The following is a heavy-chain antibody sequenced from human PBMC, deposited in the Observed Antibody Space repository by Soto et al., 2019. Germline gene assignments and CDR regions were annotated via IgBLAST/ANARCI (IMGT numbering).Heavy chain of an antibody. CDR2: IWYDGSNK. V-gene: IGHV3-33*01. Sequence: GGSLRLSCAASGFTFSSYGVHWVRQAPGKGLEWVAVIWYDGSNKYYADSVKGRFTISRDNSKNTLYLQMNSLRAEDTAVYYCARDRRRYSSSWTHFDYWGQGTLVTVSS. CDR3: ARDRRRYSSSWTHFDY. J-gene: IGHJ4*02. CDR1: GFTFSSYG. D-gene: IGHD6-13*01.